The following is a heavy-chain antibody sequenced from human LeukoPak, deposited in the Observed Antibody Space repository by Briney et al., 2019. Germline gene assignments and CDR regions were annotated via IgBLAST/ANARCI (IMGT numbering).Heavy chain of an antibody. V-gene: IGHV3-23*01. J-gene: IGHJ4*02. Sequence: GGSLRLSCAASGFIFSSYAMSWVRQAPGKGLEWVSAISGSGGSTYYADSVKGRFTISRDNSKNTLYLQMNSLRAEDTAVYYCAKDAIRYSSSWYYFDYWGQGTLVTVSS. D-gene: IGHD6-13*01. CDR1: GFIFSSYA. CDR2: ISGSGGST. CDR3: AKDAIRYSSSWYYFDY.